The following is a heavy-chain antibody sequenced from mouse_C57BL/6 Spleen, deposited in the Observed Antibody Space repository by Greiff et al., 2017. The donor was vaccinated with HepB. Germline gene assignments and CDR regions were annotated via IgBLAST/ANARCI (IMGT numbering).Heavy chain of an antibody. V-gene: IGHV1-64*01. J-gene: IGHJ3*01. CDR1: GYTFTSYW. CDR2: IHPNSGST. D-gene: IGHD1-1*01. CDR3: ARRGYGSSYGFAY. Sequence: QVQLQQPGAELVKPGASVKLSCKASGYTFTSYWMHWVKQRPGQGLEWIGMIHPNSGSTNYNEKFKSKATLTVDKSSSPAYMQLSSLTSEDSAVYYCARRGYGSSYGFAYWGQGTLVTVSA.